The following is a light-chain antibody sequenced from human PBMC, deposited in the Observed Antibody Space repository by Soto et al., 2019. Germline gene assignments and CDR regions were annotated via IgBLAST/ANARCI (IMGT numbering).Light chain of an antibody. CDR1: SSDVGSYNL. J-gene: IGLJ2*01. CDR2: EGS. Sequence: QSALTQPASVSGSPGQSITISCTGTSSDVGSYNLVSWYQHHPGKAPKLMIYEGSKRPSGVSNRFSGSKSGNTASLTISGLQAEDEADYYCCSYAGNNNVVFGGGTKVTVL. V-gene: IGLV2-23*01. CDR3: CSYAGNNNVV.